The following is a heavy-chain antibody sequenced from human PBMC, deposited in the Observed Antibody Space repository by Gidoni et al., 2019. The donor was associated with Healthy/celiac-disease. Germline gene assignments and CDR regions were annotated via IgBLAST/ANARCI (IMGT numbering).Heavy chain of an antibody. V-gene: IGHV3-30*04. CDR1: GFTFSSYA. CDR3: AGVATVFSY. CDR2: ISYDGSHK. J-gene: IGHJ4*02. D-gene: IGHD4-17*01. Sequence: QGQLVESGGGVVQPGRSLRLSCAASGFTFSSYAMHWVRQAPGKGLEWVAVISYDGSHKYYADSVKGRFTISRDNSKNTLYLQMNSLIAEDTAVYYCAGVATVFSYWGQGTLVTVSS.